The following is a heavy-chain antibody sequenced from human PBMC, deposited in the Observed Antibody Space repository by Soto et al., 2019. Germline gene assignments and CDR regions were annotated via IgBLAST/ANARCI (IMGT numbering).Heavy chain of an antibody. J-gene: IGHJ6*02. CDR2: IYYSGST. V-gene: IGHV4-30-4*01. Sequence: SGTLSLTCTVSGGSISSGAYYWSWIRQPPGKGLEWIGYIYYSGSTYYNPSLKSRVTISVDTSKNQFSLKLSSVTAADTAVYYCAQGKTTGYYYGMDVWGQGTTVTVSS. D-gene: IGHD1-1*01. CDR3: AQGKTTGYYYGMDV. CDR1: GGSISSGAYY.